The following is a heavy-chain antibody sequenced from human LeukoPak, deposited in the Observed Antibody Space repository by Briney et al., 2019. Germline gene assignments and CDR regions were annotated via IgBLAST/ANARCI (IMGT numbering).Heavy chain of an antibody. J-gene: IGHJ4*02. CDR2: IYSDGDT. Sequence: SETLSLTCTVSGASISDYYWSWIRQPPRKRLEWIGYIYSDGDTKYDPSLESRVTISVDTSKNQFSLKLSSVTAADTAVYYCARVDSSSFYYFDYWGQGTLVTVSS. D-gene: IGHD6-13*01. CDR3: ARVDSSSFYYFDY. V-gene: IGHV4-59*01. CDR1: GASISDYY.